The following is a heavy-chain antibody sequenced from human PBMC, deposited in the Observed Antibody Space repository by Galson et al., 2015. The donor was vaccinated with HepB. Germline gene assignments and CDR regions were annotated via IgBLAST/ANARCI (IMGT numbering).Heavy chain of an antibody. V-gene: IGHV1-18*01. CDR2: ISAYNGNT. Sequence: SVKVSCKASGYTFTSYGISWVRQAPGQGLEWMGWISAYNGNTNYAQKLQGRVTMTTDTSTSTAYMELRSLRSDDTAVYYCARDGPADYYDSSGYYNWFDPWGQGTLVTVSS. D-gene: IGHD3-22*01. CDR3: ARDGPADYYDSSGYYNWFDP. J-gene: IGHJ5*02. CDR1: GYTFTSYG.